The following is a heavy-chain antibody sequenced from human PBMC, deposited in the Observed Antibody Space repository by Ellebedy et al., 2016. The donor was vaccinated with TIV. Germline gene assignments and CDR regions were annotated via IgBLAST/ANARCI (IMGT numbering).Heavy chain of an antibody. CDR3: ARGSGSYTYGMDV. V-gene: IGHV1-18*04. J-gene: IGHJ6*02. D-gene: IGHD1-26*01. CDR2: ISGYSGNR. Sequence: AASVKVSCKASGGTFSNYAFSWVRQAPGQGLEWMGWISGYSGNRNYAQKLQGRVTMTTDTSTNTAYMELRSLRSDDTAVYFCARGSGSYTYGMDVWGQGTTVTVS. CDR1: GGTFSNYA.